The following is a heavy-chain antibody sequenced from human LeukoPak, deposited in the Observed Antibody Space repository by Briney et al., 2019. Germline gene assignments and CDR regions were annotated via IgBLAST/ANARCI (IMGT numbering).Heavy chain of an antibody. CDR2: IKRKTDVETT. D-gene: IGHD3-16*01. Sequence: GESLRLPCVASVHTLSNAWLCGVPPALQGGRGRVGRIKRKTDVETTEYVAPVKGRFTISRDNSKNTPYLQMNSLKTEHTGVYYCATASAGLFYWGQGTLVTVSS. CDR1: VHTLSNAW. J-gene: IGHJ4*02. V-gene: IGHV3-15*01. CDR3: ATASAGLFY.